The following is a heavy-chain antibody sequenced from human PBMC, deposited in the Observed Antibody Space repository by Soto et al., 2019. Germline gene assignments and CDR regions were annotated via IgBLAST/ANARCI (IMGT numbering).Heavy chain of an antibody. D-gene: IGHD5-18*01. J-gene: IGHJ4*02. CDR1: GFTFSNAW. Sequence: EVQLVESGGGLVKPGGSLRLSCAASGFTFSNAWMSWVRQAPGKGLEWVGRIKSKTDGGTTDYAAPVKGRFTISRDDSKNTLYLQMNSLKTEDTAVYYCTPSWIQLWRRYYFDYWGQGTLVTVSS. CDR3: TPSWIQLWRRYYFDY. CDR2: IKSKTDGGTT. V-gene: IGHV3-15*01.